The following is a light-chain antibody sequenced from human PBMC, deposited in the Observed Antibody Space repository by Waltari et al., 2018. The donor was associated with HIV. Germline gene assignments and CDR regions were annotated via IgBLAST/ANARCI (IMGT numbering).Light chain of an antibody. J-gene: IGLJ2*01. CDR1: SSDVGGYNY. V-gene: IGLV2-8*01. CDR3: GSYVGSDSLI. Sequence: QSALTQPPSASGSPGQSVTISCTGNSSDVGGYNYVSWYQQYPGKAPKLMIYEVTKRPSGVPDRFSGSKSGNTASLTVSGLQGEDEADYYCGSYVGSDSLIFGGGTKLTVL. CDR2: EVT.